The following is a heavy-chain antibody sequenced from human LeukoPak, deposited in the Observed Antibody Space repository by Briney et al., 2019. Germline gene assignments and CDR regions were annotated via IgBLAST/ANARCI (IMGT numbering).Heavy chain of an antibody. CDR2: IYPDDSDT. CDR1: GSIFTKYW. CDR3: ARHTNPQMYNWFDP. D-gene: IGHD5-24*01. V-gene: IGHV5-51*01. Sequence: GAALEISCKGSGSIFTKYWIGWVRQMPGKGLEWMGLIYPDDSDTKYSPSFQGQVTISADKSISTAYLQWSSLKASDTAMYYCARHTNPQMYNWFDPWGQGTLVTVSS. J-gene: IGHJ5*02.